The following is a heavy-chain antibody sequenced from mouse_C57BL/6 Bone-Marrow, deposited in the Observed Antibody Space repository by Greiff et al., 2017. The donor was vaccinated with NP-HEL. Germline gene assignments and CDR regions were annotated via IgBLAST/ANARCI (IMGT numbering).Heavy chain of an antibody. D-gene: IGHD1-1*01. J-gene: IGHJ2*01. V-gene: IGHV5-4*01. CDR1: GFTFSSYA. Sequence: EVQRVESGGGLVKPGGSLKLSCAASGFTFSSYAMSWVRQTPEKRLEWVATISDGGSYTYYPDNVKGRFTISRDNAKNNLYLQMSHLKSEDTAMYYCARGCYYGSSYDYWGQGTTLTVSS. CDR2: ISDGGSYT. CDR3: ARGCYYGSSYDY.